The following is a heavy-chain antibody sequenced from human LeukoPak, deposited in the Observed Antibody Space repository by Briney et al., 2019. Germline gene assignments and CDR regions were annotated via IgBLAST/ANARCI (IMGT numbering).Heavy chain of an antibody. CDR2: INPNSGGT. D-gene: IGHD6-19*01. CDR3: ARAHSSGWYGGSWFDP. V-gene: IGHV1-2*02. J-gene: IGHJ5*02. CDR1: GYTFTGYY. Sequence: ASVKVSCKTSGYTFTGYYMHWVRQAPGQGLEWMGWINPNSGGTNYAQNFQGRVTMTRDTSISTAYMELSRLRSGDTAVYFCARAHSSGWYGGSWFDPWGQGTLVTVSS.